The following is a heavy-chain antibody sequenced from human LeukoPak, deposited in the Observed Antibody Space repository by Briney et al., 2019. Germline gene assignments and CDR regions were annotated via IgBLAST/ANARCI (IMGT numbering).Heavy chain of an antibody. CDR2: IKTKTEGGTT. V-gene: IGHV3-15*01. D-gene: IGHD3-10*01. Sequence: GWSLRLSCAASGFTFSNAWMNWVRQAPGKGLEWVGRIKTKTEGGTTDYAAPVKGRFTISRDDSKNTVYLQMNSLKTEDTAVYYCASYGSGSHDYWGQGSLVTVSS. J-gene: IGHJ4*02. CDR1: GFTFSNAW. CDR3: ASYGSGSHDY.